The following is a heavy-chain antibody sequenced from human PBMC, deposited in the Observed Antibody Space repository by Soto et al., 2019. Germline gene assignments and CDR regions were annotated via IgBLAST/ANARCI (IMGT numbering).Heavy chain of an antibody. CDR3: ASGGWGSSWYEGGSRIDY. CDR2: IGAAGDT. Sequence: EVQLVESGGGLVQPGGSLRLSCAASGFTFSNYAMHWVRQVTGKGLEWVSAIGAAGDTYYPDSVKGRFTISRENAKNSLYLQMNSLRAADTAVYYCASGGWGSSWYEGGSRIDYWGQGALVTVSS. D-gene: IGHD6-13*01. J-gene: IGHJ4*02. CDR1: GFTFSNYA. V-gene: IGHV3-13*01.